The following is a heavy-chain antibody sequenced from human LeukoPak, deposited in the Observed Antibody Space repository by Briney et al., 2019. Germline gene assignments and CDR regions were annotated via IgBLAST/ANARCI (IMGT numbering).Heavy chain of an antibody. J-gene: IGHJ5*02. CDR2: IIPIFGTA. Sequence: SVKVSCKASGYTFTSYAISWVRQAPGQGLEWMGGIIPIFGTANYAQKFQGRVTITTDESTSTAYMELSSLRSEDTAVYYCARDPVGSSWYGDWFDPWGQGTLVTVSS. CDR3: ARDPVGSSWYGDWFDP. V-gene: IGHV1-69*05. CDR1: GYTFTSYA. D-gene: IGHD6-13*01.